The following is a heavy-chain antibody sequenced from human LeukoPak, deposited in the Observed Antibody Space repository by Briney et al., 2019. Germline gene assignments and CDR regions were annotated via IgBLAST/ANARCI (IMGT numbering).Heavy chain of an antibody. V-gene: IGHV4-34*01. Sequence: SETLSLTCAVYGGSFSGYYWSWIRQPPGKGLEWIGEINHSGSTNYNSSLKSRVTISVDTSKNQFSLKLSSVTAADTAVYYCASSYKWSTLDYWGQGTLVTVSS. D-gene: IGHD1-1*01. CDR1: GGSFSGYY. J-gene: IGHJ4*02. CDR3: ASSYKWSTLDY. CDR2: INHSGST.